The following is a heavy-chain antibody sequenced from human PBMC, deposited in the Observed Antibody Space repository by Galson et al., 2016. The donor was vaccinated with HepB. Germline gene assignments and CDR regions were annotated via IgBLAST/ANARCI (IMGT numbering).Heavy chain of an antibody. CDR3: ASRPRDADDLSGYYWMY. CDR1: GYSFSNYW. CDR2: IGPRDSET. V-gene: IGHV5-51*01. Sequence: QSGAEVKKPGESLKISCKGFGYSFSNYWIGWVRQMPGKGLEWMGIIGPRDSETNYSPSFEGQATISADKSITTASLQWSSLKASDTAIYYCASRPRDADDLSGYYWMYWGQGTLVTVSS. D-gene: IGHD3-3*01. J-gene: IGHJ4*02.